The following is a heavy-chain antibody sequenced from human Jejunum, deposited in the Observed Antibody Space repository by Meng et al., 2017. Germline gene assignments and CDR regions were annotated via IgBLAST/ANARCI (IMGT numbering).Heavy chain of an antibody. CDR3: TRTPGIGLRSYAPDY. D-gene: IGHD3-16*01. CDR2: IRSKVYGGTT. J-gene: IGHJ4*02. Sequence: GGSLRLSCIVSGFTFGDYTLSWFRQAPGKGLEWVSFIRSKVYGGTTEYAASVKGRFTISRDDSKNIAYLQMNRLEADDAAVYYCTRTPGIGLRSYAPDYWGQGTLVTVSS. CDR1: GFTFGDYT. V-gene: IGHV3-49*03.